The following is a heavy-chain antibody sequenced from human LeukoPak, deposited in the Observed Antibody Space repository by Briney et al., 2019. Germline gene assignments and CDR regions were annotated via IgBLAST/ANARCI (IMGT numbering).Heavy chain of an antibody. J-gene: IGHJ4*02. CDR3: ARGGYGYDY. CDR2: ISSSSSTI. D-gene: IGHD5-18*01. CDR1: GFTFSSYW. Sequence: GGSLRLSCAASGFTFSSYWMSWVRQAPGKGLEWVSYISSSSSTIYYADSVKGRFTISRDNAKNSLYLQMNSLRAEDTAVYYCARGGYGYDYWGQGTLVTVSS. V-gene: IGHV3-48*01.